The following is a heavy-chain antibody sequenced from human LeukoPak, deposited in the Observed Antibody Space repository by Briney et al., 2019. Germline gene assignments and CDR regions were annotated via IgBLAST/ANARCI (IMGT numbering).Heavy chain of an antibody. J-gene: IGHJ6*02. CDR3: ARDQVVVVAAPFYYYYGMDV. Sequence: PGRSLRLSCAASGFTFSSYAMHWVRQAPGKGLEWVAVISYDGSNKYYADSVKGRFTISRDNAKNSLYLQMNSLRAEDTAVYYCARDQVVVVAAPFYYYYGMDVWGQGTTVTVSS. D-gene: IGHD2-15*01. CDR1: GFTFSSYA. V-gene: IGHV3-30*04. CDR2: ISYDGSNK.